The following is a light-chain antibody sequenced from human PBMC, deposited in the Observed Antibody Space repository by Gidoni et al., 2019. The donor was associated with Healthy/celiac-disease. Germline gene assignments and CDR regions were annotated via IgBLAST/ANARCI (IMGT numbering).Light chain of an antibody. CDR3: QQYNNWPGT. CDR1: QRVSSN. CDR2: GAS. V-gene: IGKV3-15*01. J-gene: IGKJ1*01. Sequence: EIVMPQSPATLSVSPGERATLSCRASQRVSSNLAWYQQKPGQAPRLRIYGASTRATGIPARFSGSGSGTEFTLTISSLQSEDFAVYYCQQYNNWPGTFGQXTKVEIK.